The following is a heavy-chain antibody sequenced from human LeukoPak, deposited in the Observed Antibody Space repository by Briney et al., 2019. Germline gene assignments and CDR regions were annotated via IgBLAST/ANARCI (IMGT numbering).Heavy chain of an antibody. CDR1: GFTFSSYG. J-gene: IGHJ4*02. CDR3: AKDLFFVWHVSSWYEKGGFDY. V-gene: IGHV3-33*06. Sequence: GGSLKLSCAASGFTFSSYGMHWVRQAPGKGLEWVAVRWYDGNNKYYADSVKGRFTISRDNSKNTLYLQMNSLRAEDTAVYYCAKDLFFVWHVSSWYEKGGFDYWGQGTLVTVSS. CDR2: RWYDGNNK. D-gene: IGHD6-13*01.